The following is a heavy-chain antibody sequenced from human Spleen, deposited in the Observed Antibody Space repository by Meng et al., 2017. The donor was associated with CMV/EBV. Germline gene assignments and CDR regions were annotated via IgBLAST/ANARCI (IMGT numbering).Heavy chain of an antibody. Sequence: SVKVSCKASGGTFSSYAISWVRQAPGQGLEWMGGIIPIFGTANYAQKFQGRVTITTDESTSTAYMELSRLRSDDTAVYYCARVYCGGDCSNLNWFDPWGQGTLVTVSS. D-gene: IGHD2-21*01. CDR1: GGTFSSYA. J-gene: IGHJ5*02. CDR3: ARVYCGGDCSNLNWFDP. CDR2: IIPIFGTA. V-gene: IGHV1-69*05.